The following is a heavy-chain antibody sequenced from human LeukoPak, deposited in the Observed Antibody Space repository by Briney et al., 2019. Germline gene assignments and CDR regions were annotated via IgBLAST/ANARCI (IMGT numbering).Heavy chain of an antibody. CDR2: ISYDGSNK. Sequence: GGSLRLSCAASGFTFSSYGMHWVRQAPGKGLEWVAVISYDGSNKYYADSVKGRFTISRDNPKNTLYLQMNSLRAEDTAVYYCAKVAIGEPYYYDSSGSDAFDIWGQGTMVTVSS. J-gene: IGHJ3*02. CDR3: AKVAIGEPYYYDSSGSDAFDI. D-gene: IGHD3-22*01. V-gene: IGHV3-30*18. CDR1: GFTFSSYG.